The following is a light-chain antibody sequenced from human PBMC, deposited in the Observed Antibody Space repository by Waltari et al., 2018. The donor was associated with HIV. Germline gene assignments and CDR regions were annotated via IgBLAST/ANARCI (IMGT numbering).Light chain of an antibody. CDR3: SSYTDTATLV. J-gene: IGLJ1*01. Sequence: QSALTQPASVSGSPGQSITISCSGTISDISAYKSVAWYQQNPGRPPKLVVYDVANRPSGLSSCCIVSKSANTPSLTTSGLQPDDEADYYCSSYTDTATLVCGTGTKVTVL. CDR2: DVA. V-gene: IGLV2-14*03. CDR1: ISDISAYKS.